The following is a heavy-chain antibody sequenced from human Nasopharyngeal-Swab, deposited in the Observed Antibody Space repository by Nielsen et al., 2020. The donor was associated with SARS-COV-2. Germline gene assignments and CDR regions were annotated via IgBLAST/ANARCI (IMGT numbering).Heavy chain of an antibody. CDR2: ISGGGSSI. Sequence: GSLRLSCAASGFTFSSYEMNWVRQAPGKGLEWVSYISGGGSSIYYADSVKGRFTISRDNAKNSLYLQMNSLRAEDTAVYYCARTLLWFGEALPDYWGQGTLVTVSS. D-gene: IGHD3-10*01. CDR1: GFTFSSYE. CDR3: ARTLLWFGEALPDY. J-gene: IGHJ4*02. V-gene: IGHV3-48*03.